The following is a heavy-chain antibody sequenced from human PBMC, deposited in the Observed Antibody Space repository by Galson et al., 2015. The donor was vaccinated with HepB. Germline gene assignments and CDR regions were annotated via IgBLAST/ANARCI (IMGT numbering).Heavy chain of an antibody. CDR2: ISGSGGST. CDR1: GFTFSSYA. J-gene: IGHJ4*02. Sequence: SLRLSCAASGFTFSSYAMSWVRQAPGKGLEWVSAISGSGGSTYYADSVKGRFTISRHNSKNTLYLQMNSLRAEDTAVYYCAKAPQPSYYDFWSGYSSPWYWGQGTLVTVSS. CDR3: AKAPQPSYYDFWSGYSSPWY. V-gene: IGHV3-23*01. D-gene: IGHD3-3*01.